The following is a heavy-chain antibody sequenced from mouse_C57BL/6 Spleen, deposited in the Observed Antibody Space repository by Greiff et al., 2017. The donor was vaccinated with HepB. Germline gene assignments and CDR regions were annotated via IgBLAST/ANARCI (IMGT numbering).Heavy chain of an antibody. CDR2: INPSSGYT. V-gene: IGHV1-4*01. CDR3: ARERFITTVVATSYWYFDV. J-gene: IGHJ1*03. CDR1: GYTFTSYT. D-gene: IGHD1-1*01. Sequence: VQLQQSGAELARPGASVKMSCKASGYTFTSYTMHWVKQRPGQGLEWIGYINPSSGYTKYNQKFKDKATLTADKSSSTAYMQLSSLTSEDSAVYYCARERFITTVVATSYWYFDVWGTGTTVTVSS.